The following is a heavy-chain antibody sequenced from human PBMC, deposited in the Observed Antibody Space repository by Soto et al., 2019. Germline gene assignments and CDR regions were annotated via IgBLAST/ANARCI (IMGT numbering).Heavy chain of an antibody. J-gene: IGHJ6*02. CDR2: INPNSGGT. V-gene: IGHV1-2*04. CDR1: GYTFTGYY. Sequence: GASVKVSCKASGYTFTGYYMHWVGQAPGQGLEWMGWINPNSGGTNYAQKFQGWVTMTRDPSISTAYMELSRLRSDDTAVYYCASALVGMDVWGQGTTVTVSS. CDR3: ASALVGMDV.